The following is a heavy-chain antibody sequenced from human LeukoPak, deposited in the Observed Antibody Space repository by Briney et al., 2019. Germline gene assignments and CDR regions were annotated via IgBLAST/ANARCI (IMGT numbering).Heavy chain of an antibody. V-gene: IGHV3-30*18. CDR3: AKVPWGYDSRDPIGY. J-gene: IGHJ4*02. CDR1: GFTFSSHG. CDR2: ISYDGSSK. D-gene: IGHD3-22*01. Sequence: GGSLRLSCAASGFTFSSHGMHWVRQAPGKGLEWVAVISYDGSSKYYADSVKGRFTISRDNSKNTLYLQMNSLRAEDTALYYCAKVPWGYDSRDPIGYWGQGTLVSVFS.